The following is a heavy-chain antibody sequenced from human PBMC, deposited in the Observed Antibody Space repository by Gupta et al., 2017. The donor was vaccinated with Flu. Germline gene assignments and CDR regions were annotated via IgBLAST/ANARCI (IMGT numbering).Heavy chain of an antibody. J-gene: IGHJ5*02. D-gene: IGHD1-26*01. CDR3: ARGLGGRFDP. V-gene: IGHV3-21*05. CDR2: VLISGSLT. Sequence: MNWVRLVPGKGLELISYVLISGSLTYYADSVRGRFTFSRDNADNSLYLEMNSLRPDDTSVYFCARGLGGRFDPWGQGTLFSVSS.